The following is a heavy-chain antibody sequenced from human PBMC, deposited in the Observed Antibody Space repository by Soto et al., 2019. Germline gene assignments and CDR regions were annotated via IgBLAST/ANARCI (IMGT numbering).Heavy chain of an antibody. CDR3: ARVALGYDYADV. CDR2: INPSGDGT. CDR1: GYTFNAFY. Sequence: ASEKVSWKAFGYTFNAFYMHWVRQAPGQGLEWMGVINPSGDGTSYAQKFQGRVTITRDTSTSTVYMELSSLRSEDTAVYYCARVALGYDYADVWGQGTTVTVSS. V-gene: IGHV1-46*02. J-gene: IGHJ6*02. D-gene: IGHD4-17*01.